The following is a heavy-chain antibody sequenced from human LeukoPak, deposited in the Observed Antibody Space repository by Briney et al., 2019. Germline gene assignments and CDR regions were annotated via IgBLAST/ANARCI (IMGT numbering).Heavy chain of an antibody. CDR1: GGSISSYY. CDR2: IYTSGST. D-gene: IGHD5-18*01. J-gene: IGHJ4*02. V-gene: IGHV4-4*07. Sequence: SETLSLTCTVSGGSISSYYWSWIRQPAGKGLEWIGHIYTSGSTNYNPSLKSPVTMSVDTSKNQFSLKLNSVTAADTAVYYCARVHSNYLQLWLSHFDYWGQGTLVTVSS. CDR3: ARVHSNYLQLWLSHFDY.